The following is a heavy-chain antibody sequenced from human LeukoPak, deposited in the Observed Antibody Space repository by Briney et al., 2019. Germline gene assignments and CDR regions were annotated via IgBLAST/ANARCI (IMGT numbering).Heavy chain of an antibody. CDR2: INSDGSNT. V-gene: IGHV3-74*01. Sequence: GGSLRLSCAASGFNFRTYWMHWVRQAPGKGLVWVSRINSDGSNTTYADSVKGRFTVSRDSAMNTLYLQTHSLRAEDTALYFCARGYGADVWGKGTMVTVSS. CDR3: ARGYGADV. J-gene: IGHJ6*04. CDR1: GFNFRTYW.